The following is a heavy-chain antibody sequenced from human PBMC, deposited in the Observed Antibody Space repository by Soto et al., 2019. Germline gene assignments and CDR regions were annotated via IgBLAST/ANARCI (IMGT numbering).Heavy chain of an antibody. D-gene: IGHD2-15*01. CDR3: ARDTLGDIVVPRWGWQHTYYYYYMDV. V-gene: IGHV3-64*01. Sequence: GGSLRLSCAASGFTFSSYAMHWVRQAPGKELEYVSAISINGDSTYYANSVKGRFTISRDNSKNTLYLQMGSLRAEDMVVYYCARDTLGDIVVPRWGWQHTYYYYYMDVWGKGTTVTVSS. CDR2: ISINGDST. J-gene: IGHJ6*03. CDR1: GFTFSSYA.